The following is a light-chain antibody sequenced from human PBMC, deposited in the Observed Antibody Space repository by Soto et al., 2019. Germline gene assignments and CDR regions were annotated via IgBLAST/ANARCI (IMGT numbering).Light chain of an antibody. CDR1: SSNIENNY. Sequence: QSVLTQPPSVSAAPGQKVTISCSGSSSNIENNYVSWFQHLPGTAPKLLIYDNTKRPSGIPHRFSGSKSGTSATLGITGLQTGDEAHYYCGTWDTSLSAWVFGGGTKLTVL. CDR3: GTWDTSLSAWV. CDR2: DNT. V-gene: IGLV1-51*01. J-gene: IGLJ3*02.